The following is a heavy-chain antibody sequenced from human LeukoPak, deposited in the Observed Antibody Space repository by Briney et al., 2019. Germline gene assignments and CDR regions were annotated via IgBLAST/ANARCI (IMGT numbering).Heavy chain of an antibody. CDR3: ARSMENVLSYYMDV. Sequence: KVSCKASGGTLSYHAVSWVRQAPGQGLEWIGGIIPLFGSTKYTQKFQGRVTITTDESTSAAYMELSSLRSDDTAVYYCARSMENVLSYYMDVWGEGTTVTVSS. V-gene: IGHV1-69*05. D-gene: IGHD2-8*01. CDR2: IIPLFGST. J-gene: IGHJ6*03. CDR1: GGTLSYHA.